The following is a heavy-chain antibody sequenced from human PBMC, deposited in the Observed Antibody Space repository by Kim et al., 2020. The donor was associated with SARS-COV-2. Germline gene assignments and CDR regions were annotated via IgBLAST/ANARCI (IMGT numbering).Heavy chain of an antibody. V-gene: IGHV1-24*01. J-gene: IGHJ5*02. D-gene: IGHD6-13*01. CDR3: ATELLLYSSRKPNWFDP. CDR2: FDPEDGET. CDR1: GYTLTELS. Sequence: ASVKVSCKVSGYTLTELSMHWVRQAPGKGLEWMGGFDPEDGETIYAQKFQGRVTMTEDTSTDTAYMELSSLRSEDTAVYYCATELLLYSSRKPNWFDPWGQGTLVTVSS.